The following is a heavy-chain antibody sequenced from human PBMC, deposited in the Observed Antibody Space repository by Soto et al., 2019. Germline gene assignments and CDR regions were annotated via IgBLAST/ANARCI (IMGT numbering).Heavy chain of an antibody. V-gene: IGHV4-39*01. J-gene: IGHJ6*02. CDR1: GGSISSSSYY. CDR2: IYYSGST. CDR3: ARIAAAVPPSYYYYGVDV. Sequence: PSETLSLTCTVSGGSISSSSYYWGWIRQPPGKGLEWIGSIYYSGSTYYNPSLKSRVTISVDTSKNQFSLKLSSVTAADTAVYYCARIAAAVPPSYYYYGVDVWGQGTTVTVSS. D-gene: IGHD6-13*01.